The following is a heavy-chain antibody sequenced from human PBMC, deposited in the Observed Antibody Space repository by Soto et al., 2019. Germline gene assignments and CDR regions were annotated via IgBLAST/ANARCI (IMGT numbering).Heavy chain of an antibody. CDR1: GFTFSSYA. D-gene: IGHD3-10*01. J-gene: IGHJ4*02. CDR2: ITSSSGST. V-gene: IGHV3-23*01. Sequence: PGGSLRLSCAASGFTFSSYAMSWVRQAPGKGLEWVSAITSSSGSTYYADSVKGRFTISRDNSKNTLYLQMNSLRAEDTAVYYCAKGTPPLSMVRGVILSPPPDYWGQGTLVTVSS. CDR3: AKGTPPLSMVRGVILSPPPDY.